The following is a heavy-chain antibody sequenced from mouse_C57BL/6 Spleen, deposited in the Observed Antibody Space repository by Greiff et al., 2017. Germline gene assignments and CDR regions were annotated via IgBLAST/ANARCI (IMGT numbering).Heavy chain of an antibody. J-gene: IGHJ3*01. V-gene: IGHV3-6*01. Sequence: VQLQQSGPGLVKPSQSLSLTCSVTGYSITSGYYWNWIRQFPGNKLEWMGYISYDGSNNYNPSLKNRISITRDTSKNQFLLKLNSVTTEDTATYYCARGEGGWFAYWGQGTLVTVSA. CDR2: ISYDGSN. CDR3: ARGEGGWFAY. CDR1: GYSITSGYY.